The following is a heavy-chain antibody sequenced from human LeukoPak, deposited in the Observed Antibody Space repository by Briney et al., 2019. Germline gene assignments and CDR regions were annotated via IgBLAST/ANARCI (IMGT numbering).Heavy chain of an antibody. CDR1: EFTFSSYA. D-gene: IGHD2-2*01. CDR2: ISGSGGST. V-gene: IGHV3-23*01. CDR3: ARPKPPLWSYALPTRNYYYYGMDV. Sequence: GGSLRLSCAASEFTFSSYAMSWVRQAPGKGLEWVSAISGSGGSTYYADSVKGRFTISRDNSKNTLYLQMNSLRAEDTAVYYCARPKPPLWSYALPTRNYYYYGMDVWGQGTTVTVSS. J-gene: IGHJ6*02.